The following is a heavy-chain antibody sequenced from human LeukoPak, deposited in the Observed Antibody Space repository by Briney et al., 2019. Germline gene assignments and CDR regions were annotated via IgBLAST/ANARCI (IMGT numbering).Heavy chain of an antibody. D-gene: IGHD3-22*01. J-gene: IGHJ5*02. Sequence: PSETLSLTCAVYGGSFSGYYWSWIRQPPGKGLEWIGEINHSGSTNYNPSLKSRVTISVDTSKNQFSLKLSSVTAADTAVYYCARDHMIGGGNWFDPWGQGTLVTVSS. CDR3: ARDHMIGGGNWFDP. CDR1: GGSFSGYY. CDR2: INHSGST. V-gene: IGHV4-34*01.